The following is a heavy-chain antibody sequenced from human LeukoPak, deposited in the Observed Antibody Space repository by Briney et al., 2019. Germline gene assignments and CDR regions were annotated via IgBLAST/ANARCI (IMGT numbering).Heavy chain of an antibody. CDR3: ARDLSAAGLDY. CDR1: GYTFTGYY. D-gene: IGHD6-13*01. Sequence: ASVKVSCKASGYTFTGYYMHWVRQAPGQGLEWMGWINPNSGGTNYAQKFQGRVTMTRDTSISTAYMELSSLRSEDTAVYYCARDLSAAGLDYWGQGTLVTVSS. V-gene: IGHV1-2*02. CDR2: INPNSGGT. J-gene: IGHJ4*02.